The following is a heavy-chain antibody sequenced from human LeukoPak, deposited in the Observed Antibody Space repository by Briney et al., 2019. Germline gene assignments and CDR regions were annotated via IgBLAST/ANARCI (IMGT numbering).Heavy chain of an antibody. J-gene: IGHJ4*02. V-gene: IGHV1-2*02. D-gene: IGHD3-22*01. Sequence: ASVKVSCKASGYTFTGYYMHWVRQAPGQGLEWMGWINPNSGGTNYAQKFQGRVTMTRDTSISTAYMELSRLRSDDTAVYYCARVRDYYDSSGYFHYWGQGTLVTVSS. CDR2: INPNSGGT. CDR1: GYTFTGYY. CDR3: ARVRDYYDSSGYFHY.